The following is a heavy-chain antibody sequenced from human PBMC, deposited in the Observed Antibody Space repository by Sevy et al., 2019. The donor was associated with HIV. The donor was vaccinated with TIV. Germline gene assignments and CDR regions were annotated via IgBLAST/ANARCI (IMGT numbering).Heavy chain of an antibody. CDR2: VTTYKDST. CDR1: GYTLNDYG. D-gene: IGHD3-3*01. V-gene: IGHV1-18*01. J-gene: IGHJ6*02. CDR3: ARVDPYYEFGDV. Sequence: ASVKVSCKTSGYTLNDYGISWVRQAPGQGLAWIGWVTTYKDSTNYAQNIQGRVTLTTDTSTNTAYMELRSLRSDDTAVYYCARVDPYYEFGDVWGQGTTVTVSS.